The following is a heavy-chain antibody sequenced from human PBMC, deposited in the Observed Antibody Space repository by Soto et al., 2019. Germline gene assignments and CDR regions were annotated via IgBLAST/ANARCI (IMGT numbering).Heavy chain of an antibody. Sequence: GGSLRLSCAASGFTFSSYAMSWVRQAPGKGLEWVSAISGSGGSTYYAGSVKGRFTISRENAKNSLYLQMNSLRAEDTAVYYCARGPRSSGWLLFDYWGQGTLVTVSS. CDR2: ISGSGGST. CDR1: GFTFSSYA. D-gene: IGHD6-19*01. CDR3: ARGPRSSGWLLFDY. V-gene: IGHV3-23*01. J-gene: IGHJ4*02.